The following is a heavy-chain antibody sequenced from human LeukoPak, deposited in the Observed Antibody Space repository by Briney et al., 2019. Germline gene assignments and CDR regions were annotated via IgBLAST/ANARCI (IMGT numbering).Heavy chain of an antibody. CDR3: ARDFWAATGAFEI. CDR1: GDSVNSATFY. CDR2: TYNRGNT. Sequence: SETLSLTCTGSGDSVNSATFYWAWIRQSPGKGLELIGYTYNRGNTYYNPSLNSRVTISVDTSKNQFSLKLRSVTAADSAVYYCARDFWAATGAFEIWGQGASVTVSS. J-gene: IGHJ3*02. D-gene: IGHD3/OR15-3a*01. V-gene: IGHV4-61*01.